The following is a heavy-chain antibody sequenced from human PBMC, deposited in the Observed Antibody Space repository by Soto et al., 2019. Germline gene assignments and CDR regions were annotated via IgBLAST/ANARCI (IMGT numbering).Heavy chain of an antibody. J-gene: IGHJ4*02. V-gene: IGHV1-18*04. CDR3: ARAATGSYHSAY. Sequence: QVQLVQSGPEVKNPGASVRVSCVASGYAFTSYRVNWVRQAPGQGLEGMGWIAPHSGRTTYLPKFQGRVTMTAVVSTNTAYIELRSLTSDDTGIYFCARAATGSYHSAYWGQGTVFTVSS. CDR2: IAPHSGRT. D-gene: IGHD3-10*01. CDR1: GYAFTSYR.